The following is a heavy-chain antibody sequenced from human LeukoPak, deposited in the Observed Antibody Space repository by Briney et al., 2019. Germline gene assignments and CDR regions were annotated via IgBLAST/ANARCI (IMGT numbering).Heavy chain of an antibody. CDR1: GYTLTELS. V-gene: IGHV1-24*01. Sequence: ASVKVSCKVSGYTLTELSMHWVRQAPGKGLEWMGGFDPEDGETIYAQKFQGRVTMTEDTSTDTAYMELSSLRSEDTAVYYCATVESGDTAMAYSHYWGQGTLVTVSS. CDR3: ATVESGDTAMAYSHY. D-gene: IGHD5-18*01. J-gene: IGHJ4*02. CDR2: FDPEDGET.